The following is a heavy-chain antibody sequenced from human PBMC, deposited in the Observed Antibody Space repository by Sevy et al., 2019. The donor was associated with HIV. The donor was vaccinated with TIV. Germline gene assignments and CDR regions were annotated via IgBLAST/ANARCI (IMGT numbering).Heavy chain of an antibody. CDR2: INPSGGSK. Sequence: ASVKVSCKASGYTFTSYYMHWVRQAPGQGLEWMGIINPSGGSKSYAQKFQGRVTMTRDTSTSTVYMELSSLRSEDTAVYYCARDAPYCSGGSCESGFQHWGQGTLVTVSS. J-gene: IGHJ1*01. D-gene: IGHD2-15*01. V-gene: IGHV1-46*01. CDR1: GYTFTSYY. CDR3: ARDAPYCSGGSCESGFQH.